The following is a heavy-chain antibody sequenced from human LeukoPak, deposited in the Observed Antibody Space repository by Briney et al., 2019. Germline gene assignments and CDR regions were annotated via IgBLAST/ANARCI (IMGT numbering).Heavy chain of an antibody. CDR2: INHSGST. V-gene: IGHV4-34*01. D-gene: IGHD3-22*01. Sequence: KPSETLSLTCAVYGGSFSGYYWSWIRQPPGKGLEWIGEINHSGSTNYNPSLKSRVTISVDTSKNQFSLKLSSVTAADTAVYYCASAYYYDSSGYYGPYFDYWGQGTLVTVSS. J-gene: IGHJ4*02. CDR3: ASAYYYDSSGYYGPYFDY. CDR1: GGSFSGYY.